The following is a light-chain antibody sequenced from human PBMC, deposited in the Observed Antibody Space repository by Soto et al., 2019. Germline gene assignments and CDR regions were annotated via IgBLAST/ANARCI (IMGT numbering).Light chain of an antibody. V-gene: IGKV2D-29*01. Sequence: DIVMTQTPLSLSVTPGQPASISCMSGQSLLHSNGKTYLYWYLQRPGQPPQLLIYEVFIRFSGVPERFSGSGSGTNFTLQISRVEAEDVGVYYCMQTLQLPRTFGQGTKVEIK. CDR1: QSLLHSNGKTY. J-gene: IGKJ1*01. CDR2: EVF. CDR3: MQTLQLPRT.